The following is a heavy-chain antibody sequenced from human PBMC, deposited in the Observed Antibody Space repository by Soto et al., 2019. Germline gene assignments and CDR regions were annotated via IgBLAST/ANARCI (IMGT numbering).Heavy chain of an antibody. J-gene: IGHJ6*03. CDR2: IYYSGST. Sequence: QVQLQESGPGLVKPSETLSLTCTVSGGSISSYYWSWIRQPPGKGLEWIGYIYYSGSTNYNPSLKSRFTISLDTSKNQFALKLSSVTAADTAVYYCARDSSIYSYGYRGGLRLDYSSDMDVWGKGTTVTVSS. V-gene: IGHV4-59*01. D-gene: IGHD5-18*01. CDR3: ARDSSIYSYGYRGGLRLDYSSDMDV. CDR1: GGSISSYY.